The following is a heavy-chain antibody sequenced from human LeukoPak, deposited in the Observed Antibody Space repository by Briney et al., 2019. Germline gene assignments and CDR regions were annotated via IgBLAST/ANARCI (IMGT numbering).Heavy chain of an antibody. J-gene: IGHJ4*02. CDR1: GGSISSSSYY. CDR3: ARWLQFDYFDY. D-gene: IGHD5-24*01. V-gene: IGHV4-61*05. CDR2: IYYSGST. Sequence: PSETLSLTCTVSGGSISSSSYYWGWIRQPPGKGLEWIGYIYYSGSTNYNPSLKSRVTISVDTSKNQFSLKLSSVTAADTAVYYCARWLQFDYFDYWGQGTLVTVSS.